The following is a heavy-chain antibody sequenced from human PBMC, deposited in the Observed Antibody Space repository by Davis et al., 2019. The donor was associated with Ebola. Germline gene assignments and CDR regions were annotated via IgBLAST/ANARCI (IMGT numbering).Heavy chain of an antibody. CDR3: ARLWDGDYSSEY. D-gene: IGHD4-17*01. CDR2: INHSGST. J-gene: IGHJ4*02. V-gene: IGHV4-34*01. Sequence: SETLSLTCAVYGGSFSGYYWSWIRQSPGKGLEWIGEINHSGSTDYSPSLKSRVTISVDTSKNQFSLKLSSVTAADTAVYYCARLWDGDYSSEYWGPGTLVTVSS. CDR1: GGSFSGYY.